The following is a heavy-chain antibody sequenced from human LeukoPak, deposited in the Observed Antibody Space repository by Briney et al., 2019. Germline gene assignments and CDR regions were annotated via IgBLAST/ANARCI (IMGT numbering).Heavy chain of an antibody. D-gene: IGHD2/OR15-2a*01. V-gene: IGHV3-72*01. Sequence: AGGSLRLSCAASGFSFSDHEMEWVRQAPGKGQEWVGRIRNKANSYTTEYAASVRGRFTISREDSENSLYLQMNRLKTEDTAVYYCVSASAGLVEYWGQGTLVTVSS. J-gene: IGHJ4*02. CDR3: VSASAGLVEY. CDR2: IRNKANSYTT. CDR1: GFSFSDHE.